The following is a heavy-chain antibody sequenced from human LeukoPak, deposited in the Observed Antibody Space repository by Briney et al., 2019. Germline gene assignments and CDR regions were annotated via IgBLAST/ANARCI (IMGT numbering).Heavy chain of an antibody. J-gene: IGHJ6*03. D-gene: IGHD3-10*01. Sequence: GASVKVSCKASGYTFTSYYMHWVRQAPGQGLEWMGIINPSGGSTSYAQKFQGRVTMTTDTSTSTAYMELRSLRSDDTAVYYCARDAYYYGSGSYLRYYMDVWGKGTTVTVSS. V-gene: IGHV1-46*01. CDR1: GYTFTSYY. CDR3: ARDAYYYGSGSYLRYYMDV. CDR2: INPSGGST.